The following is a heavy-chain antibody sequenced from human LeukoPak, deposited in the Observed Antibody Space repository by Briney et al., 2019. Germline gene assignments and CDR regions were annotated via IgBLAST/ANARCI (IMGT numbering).Heavy chain of an antibody. D-gene: IGHD6-6*01. CDR1: GGSLSSYY. V-gene: IGHV4-34*01. CDR3: ARASQQLVRVGFDY. CDR2: INHTGST. J-gene: IGHJ4*02. Sequence: SETLSLTCAVYGGSLSSYYWSWIRQPPGKGLEWIGEINHTGSTNYNPSLKSRVTISVDTSKNQSSLKLSSVTAADTAVYYCARASQQLVRVGFDYWGQGTLVTVSS.